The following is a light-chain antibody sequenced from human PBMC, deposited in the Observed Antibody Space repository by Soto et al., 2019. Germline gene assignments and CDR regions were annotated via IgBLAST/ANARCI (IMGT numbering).Light chain of an antibody. V-gene: IGKV3-11*01. CDR2: DAS. CDR1: QSVSSN. CDR3: QQRSSWPIT. J-gene: IGKJ5*01. Sequence: VVTKSAATLSVRPGERATLSCRASQSVSSNLGWDLQRRGQAPRLLIFDASKRAAGVPARFSGSGSGTDFTLTISILEPEDFAVYYCQQRSSWPITFGQGRLLEVK.